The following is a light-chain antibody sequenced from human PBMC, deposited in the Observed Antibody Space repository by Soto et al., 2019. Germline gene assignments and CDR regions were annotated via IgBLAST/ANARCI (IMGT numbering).Light chain of an antibody. V-gene: IGKV1-33*01. CDR1: RDISKY. Sequence: DTQMTQSPSSLSASVGDSVTITCQASRDISKYLNWYQQKPGKAPNLLIYDSSNLETGVPSRFSGSGSGTQFSFTISSLQPEDIATYYCHQSDNFPLTFGGGTKVEIK. CDR2: DSS. CDR3: HQSDNFPLT. J-gene: IGKJ4*01.